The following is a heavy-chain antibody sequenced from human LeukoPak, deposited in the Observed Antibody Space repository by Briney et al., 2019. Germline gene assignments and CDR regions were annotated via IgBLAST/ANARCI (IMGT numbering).Heavy chain of an antibody. CDR3: ARRVTSGGYYWFDF. V-gene: IGHV4-59*01. CDR1: GGSIKRYH. CDR2: NYYSGST. D-gene: IGHD3-22*01. Sequence: PSETLSLPCTVSGGSIKRYHWSWIRHPPGKALEWIGHNYYSGSTNYNPSLKSRVTISVDTSKIQFSLKLSSVTAADTAVYYCARRVTSGGYYWFDFWGQGTLVTVSS. J-gene: IGHJ4*02.